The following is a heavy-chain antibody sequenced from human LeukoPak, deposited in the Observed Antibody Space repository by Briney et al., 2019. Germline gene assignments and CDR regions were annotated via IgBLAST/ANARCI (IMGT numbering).Heavy chain of an antibody. CDR3: ARLKSGSGTYYNSYYYNYGMDV. V-gene: IGHV3-21*01. CDR1: VFTFSTHG. J-gene: IGHJ6*02. D-gene: IGHD3-10*01. Sequence: GGSLRVSCATSVFTFSTHGMNWVRQAPGKGLEWVSSISSSKNYTYYADSVKGRFTISRDNAKNSLYLQMNSLRAEDTAIYYCARLKSGSGTYYNSYYYNYGMDVWGQGTTVTVSS. CDR2: ISSSKNYT.